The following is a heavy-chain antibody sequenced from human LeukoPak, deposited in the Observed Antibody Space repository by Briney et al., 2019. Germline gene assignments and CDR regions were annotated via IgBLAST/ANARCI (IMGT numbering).Heavy chain of an antibody. Sequence: ASVKVSCKASGYTFTGYYMHWVRQAPGQGREWMGWINPNSGGTNYAQKFQGRVTMTRDTSISTAYMELSRLRSDDTAVYYCARGIAVAGHNWFDPWGQGTLVTVSS. D-gene: IGHD6-19*01. CDR1: GYTFTGYY. V-gene: IGHV1-2*02. CDR2: INPNSGGT. J-gene: IGHJ5*02. CDR3: ARGIAVAGHNWFDP.